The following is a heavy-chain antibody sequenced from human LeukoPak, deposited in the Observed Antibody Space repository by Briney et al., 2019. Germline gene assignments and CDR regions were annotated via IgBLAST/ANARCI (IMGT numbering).Heavy chain of an antibody. CDR2: INPNSGGT. CDR1: GYTFTGYY. J-gene: IGHJ4*02. D-gene: IGHD6-19*01. V-gene: IGHV1-2*02. Sequence: ASVKVSCKASGYTFTGYYMHWVRQAPGQGLEWMGWINPNSGGTNYAQKFQGRATMTRDTSISTAYMELSRLRSDDTAVYYCALLAVAAQEIDYGGQGTLVTVSS. CDR3: ALLAVAAQEIDY.